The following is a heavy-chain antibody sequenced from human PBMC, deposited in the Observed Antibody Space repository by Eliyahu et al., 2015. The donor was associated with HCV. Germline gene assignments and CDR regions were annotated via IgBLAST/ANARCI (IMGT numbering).Heavy chain of an antibody. Sequence: QVQLQESGPGLVKPSETLSLTCTVSGGSINSYYWSWIRQPPGKGLEWIGYIYYSGSTSYNPSLNSRVTISVDRSKIQFSLKLSSVTAADTAVYYCARLGFLEWFYAPVGGMDVWGQGTTVTVSS. CDR3: ARLGFLEWFYAPVGGMDV. V-gene: IGHV4-59*12. J-gene: IGHJ6*02. CDR1: GGSINSYY. D-gene: IGHD3-3*01. CDR2: IYYSGST.